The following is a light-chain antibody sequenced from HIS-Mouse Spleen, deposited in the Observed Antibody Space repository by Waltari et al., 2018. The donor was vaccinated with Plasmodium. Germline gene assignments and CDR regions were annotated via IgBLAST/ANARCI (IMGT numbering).Light chain of an antibody. CDR3: QQYNNWSFT. CDR2: GAS. CDR1: QRVSSN. V-gene: IGKV3-15*01. Sequence: EIVMTQSPATLSVSPGERATLSCRASQRVSSNLAWYQQKPGQAPRLLIYGASTRAIGIPARFSGSGSGTEFTLTISSLQYEDFAVYYCQQYNNWSFTFGPGTKVDIK. J-gene: IGKJ3*01.